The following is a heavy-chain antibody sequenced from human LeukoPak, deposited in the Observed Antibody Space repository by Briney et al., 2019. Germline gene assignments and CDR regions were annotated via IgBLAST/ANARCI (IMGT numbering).Heavy chain of an antibody. CDR1: GGSISSYY. D-gene: IGHD5-18*01. J-gene: IGHJ3*02. CDR2: IYYSGGT. Sequence: PSETLSLTCTVSGGSISSYYWSWIRQPPGKGLEWIGYIYYSGGTTYSPSLQSRVTMSVDTSKNQFSLKLRSVAAADTAVYYCARGQEGYGIDIWGQGTMVTVSS. V-gene: IGHV4-59*01. CDR3: ARGQEGYGIDI.